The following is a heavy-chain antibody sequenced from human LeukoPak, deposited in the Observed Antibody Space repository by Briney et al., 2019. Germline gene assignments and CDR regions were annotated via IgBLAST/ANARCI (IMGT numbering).Heavy chain of an antibody. V-gene: IGHV4-59*01. Sequence: SEALSLTCTVSGGSINSYYWTWIRQPPGKGLEWIGYIHYSGSTNYNPSLKSRVTISVDTSKNQFSLNLSSVTAADTAVYYCARGREKYYGSGSYGYWGQGILVTVSS. D-gene: IGHD3-10*01. CDR1: GGSINSYY. CDR3: ARGREKYYGSGSYGY. J-gene: IGHJ4*02. CDR2: IHYSGST.